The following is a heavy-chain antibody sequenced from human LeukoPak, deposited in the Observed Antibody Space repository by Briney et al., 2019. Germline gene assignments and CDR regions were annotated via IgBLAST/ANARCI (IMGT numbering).Heavy chain of an antibody. Sequence: SETLSFTCTVSGGSISSYYWSWIRQSPGKGLEWIGYIYYSGSTNYNPSLKSRVTISVDTSKNQFSLKLSSVTAADTAVYYCAREKGIVGATRAFDIWGQGTMVTVSS. CDR1: GGSISSYY. CDR3: AREKGIVGATRAFDI. CDR2: IYYSGST. D-gene: IGHD1-26*01. V-gene: IGHV4-59*01. J-gene: IGHJ3*02.